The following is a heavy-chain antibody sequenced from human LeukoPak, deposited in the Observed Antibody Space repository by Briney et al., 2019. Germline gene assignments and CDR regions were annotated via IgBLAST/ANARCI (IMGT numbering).Heavy chain of an antibody. CDR2: INPNSGGT. V-gene: IGHV1-2*06. Sequence: ASVKVSCRASGYTFTGYYMHWVRQAPGQGLEWMGRINPNSGGTNYAQKFQGRVTMTRDTSISTAYMELSRLRSDDTAVYYCARDGVDSSGYXPFDYWGQGTLVTVSS. CDR1: GYTFTGYY. D-gene: IGHD3-22*01. J-gene: IGHJ4*02. CDR3: ARDGVDSSGYXPFDY.